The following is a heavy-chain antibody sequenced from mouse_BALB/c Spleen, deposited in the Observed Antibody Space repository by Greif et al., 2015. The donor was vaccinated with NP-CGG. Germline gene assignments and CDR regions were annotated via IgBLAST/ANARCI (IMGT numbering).Heavy chain of an antibody. CDR1: GFTFSSYG. CDR2: ISSGGSYT. CDR3: ARHSYDLYYFDY. Sequence: EVKLMESGGDLVKPGGSLKLSCAASGFTFSSYGMSWVRQTPDKRLEWVATISSGGSYTYYPDSVKGRFTISRDNAKNTLYLQMSSLKSEDTAMYYCARHSYDLYYFDYWGQGTTLTVSS. J-gene: IGHJ2*01. D-gene: IGHD2-3*01. V-gene: IGHV5-6*01.